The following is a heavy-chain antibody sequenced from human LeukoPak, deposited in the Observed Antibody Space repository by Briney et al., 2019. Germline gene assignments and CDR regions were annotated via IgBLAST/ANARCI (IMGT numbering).Heavy chain of an antibody. D-gene: IGHD3-10*02. J-gene: IGHJ6*04. V-gene: IGHV3-48*03. CDR2: ISSSGSTI. CDR1: GFTFSSYE. CDR3: AELGITMIGGV. Sequence: AGSLRLSCAASGFTFSSYEMNWVRQAPGKGLEWVSYISSSGSTIYYADSVKGRFTISRDNAKNSLYLQMNSLRAEDTAVYYCAELGITMIGGVWGKGTTVTISS.